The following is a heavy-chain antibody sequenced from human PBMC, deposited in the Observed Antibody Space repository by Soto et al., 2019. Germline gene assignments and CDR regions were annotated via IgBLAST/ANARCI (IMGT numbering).Heavy chain of an antibody. D-gene: IGHD2-21*02. CDR2: IYHSGSI. J-gene: IGHJ4*02. Sequence: PSETQSLTCAVSSGSISSTSWWSWVRQPPGKGLEWIGEIYHSGSINYNPSLKSRVTISVDKSKNQFSLKLNSVTAADTAVYYCARDRGRDGDVFDYWGQGTLVTVSS. CDR3: ARDRGRDGDVFDY. CDR1: SGSISSTSW. V-gene: IGHV4-4*02.